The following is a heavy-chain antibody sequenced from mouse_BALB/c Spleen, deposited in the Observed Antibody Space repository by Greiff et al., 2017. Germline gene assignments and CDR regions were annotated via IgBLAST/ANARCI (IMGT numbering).Heavy chain of an antibody. V-gene: IGHV1-80*01. CDR2: IYPGDGDT. Sequence: QVQLQQSGAELVRPGSSVKISCKASGYAFSSYWMNWVKQRPGQGLEWIGQIYPGDGDTNYNGKFKGKATLTADKSSSTAYMQLSSLTSEDSAVYLCARDYGSSYYFDYWGQGTTLTVSS. D-gene: IGHD1-1*01. CDR1: GYAFSSYW. J-gene: IGHJ2*01. CDR3: ARDYGSSYYFDY.